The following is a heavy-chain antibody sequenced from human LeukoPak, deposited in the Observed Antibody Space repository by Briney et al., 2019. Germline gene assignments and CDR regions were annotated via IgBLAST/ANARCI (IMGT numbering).Heavy chain of an antibody. CDR1: GDSISSGDYY. J-gene: IGHJ6*03. CDR3: ARVDTMVRGVISFPSRYYYMDV. CDR2: ISSSGST. D-gene: IGHD3-10*01. Sequence: SQTLSLTCTVSGDSISSGDYYWSWIRQPAGKGLEWIGRISSSGSTNYNPSLKSRVTISVDTPKNQFSLKLSSVTAADTAVYYCARVDTMVRGVISFPSRYYYMDVWGKGTTVTISS. V-gene: IGHV4-61*02.